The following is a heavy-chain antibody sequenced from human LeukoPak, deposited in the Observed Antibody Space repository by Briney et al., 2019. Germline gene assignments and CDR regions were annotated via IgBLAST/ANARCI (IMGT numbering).Heavy chain of an antibody. Sequence: PVGSLRLSCAPSGFTFSPDDMRWGRRAPGEGVEWGLGILTAGDTYYPGSVQGRFTISRENAKSSLYPRMSSLRAGDTAVYYCVRATSGFDLWGRGTLVTASS. V-gene: IGHV3-13*04. CDR2: ILTAGDT. CDR3: VRATSGFDL. CDR1: GFTFSPDD. J-gene: IGHJ2*01. D-gene: IGHD1-26*01.